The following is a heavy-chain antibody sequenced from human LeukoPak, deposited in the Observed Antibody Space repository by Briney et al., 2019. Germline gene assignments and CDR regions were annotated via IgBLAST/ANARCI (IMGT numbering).Heavy chain of an antibody. Sequence: GGSLRLSCAASGFTFSSYWMSWVRQAPGKGLEWVANIKQDGSEKYYVDSVKGRFTISRDNAKNSLYLQMNSLRAEDTAVYYCARLHGSGSYYKSWGYFDYWGQGTLVTVSS. V-gene: IGHV3-7*01. CDR2: IKQDGSEK. D-gene: IGHD3-10*01. CDR1: GFTFSSYW. J-gene: IGHJ4*02. CDR3: ARLHGSGSYYKSWGYFDY.